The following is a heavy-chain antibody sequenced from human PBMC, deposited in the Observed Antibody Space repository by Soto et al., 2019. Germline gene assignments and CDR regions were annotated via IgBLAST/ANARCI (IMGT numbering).Heavy chain of an antibody. CDR1: GFTFDDYA. Sequence: SLRLSCAASGFTFDDYAMHWVRQAPGKGLEWVSGISWNSGSIGYADSVKGRFTISRDNAKNSLYLQMNSLRAEDTALYYCASGPYYYDSSGHAALDYWGQGTLVTVSS. J-gene: IGHJ4*02. CDR3: ASGPYYYDSSGHAALDY. CDR2: ISWNSGSI. V-gene: IGHV3-9*01. D-gene: IGHD3-22*01.